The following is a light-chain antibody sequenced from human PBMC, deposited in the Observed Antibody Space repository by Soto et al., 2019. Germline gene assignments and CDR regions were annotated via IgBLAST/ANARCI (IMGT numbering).Light chain of an antibody. Sequence: DIQMTQSPSTLSAFVGDRVTISCRASQSISSRLAWYHQKPGSAPTLLIYDASGMETGDPSRFSGSGSGTEFTLTISSLQPDDFATYYCQQYNTYSWTFGQGTKVDIK. CDR2: DAS. CDR3: QQYNTYSWT. CDR1: QSISSR. J-gene: IGKJ1*01. V-gene: IGKV1-5*01.